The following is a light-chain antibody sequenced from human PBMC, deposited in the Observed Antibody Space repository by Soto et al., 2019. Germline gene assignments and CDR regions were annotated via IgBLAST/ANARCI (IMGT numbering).Light chain of an antibody. CDR3: QQYDNDPFT. Sequence: DSQMTQSPSSLSASVGDRVTITCQASQDITSSLNWYQQRPGKAPTLLIYDASNLKTGVPSRFSGGGSGTDFTFTISNLQTEDIGTYYCQQYDNDPFTFGPGTKVDIK. CDR1: QDITSS. CDR2: DAS. J-gene: IGKJ3*01. V-gene: IGKV1-33*01.